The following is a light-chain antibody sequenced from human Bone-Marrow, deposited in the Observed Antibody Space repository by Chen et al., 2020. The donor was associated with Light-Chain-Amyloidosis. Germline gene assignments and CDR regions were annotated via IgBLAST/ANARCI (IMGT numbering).Light chain of an antibody. CDR1: NIGSTS. CDR3: QVWDRSSDRPV. CDR2: DDS. J-gene: IGLJ3*02. Sequence: SYVLTHPSSVSVAPGQTATIACGGNNIGSTSVHWYQQTPGQAPLLVVYDDSDRPSGIPERLSGSNSGNTATLTISRVEAGDEAEYYCQVWDRSSDRPVFGGGTKLTVL. V-gene: IGLV3-21*02.